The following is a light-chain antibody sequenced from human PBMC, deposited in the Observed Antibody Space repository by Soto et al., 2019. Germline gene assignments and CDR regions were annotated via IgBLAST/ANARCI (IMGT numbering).Light chain of an antibody. CDR3: SSYTQSTNVV. Sequence: QSALTQPASVFGSPGQSITFSCTGTSSDVGGYNFVSWYQQHPGKAPKLMIYEVSSRPSGVSNRFSGSKSGNTASLTISGLQPEDEADYYCSSYTQSTNVVFGNGTKLTV. CDR1: SSDVGGYNF. J-gene: IGLJ1*01. V-gene: IGLV2-14*03. CDR2: EVS.